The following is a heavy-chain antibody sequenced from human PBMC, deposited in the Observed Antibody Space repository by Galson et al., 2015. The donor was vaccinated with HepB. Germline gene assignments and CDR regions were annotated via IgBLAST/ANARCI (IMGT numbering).Heavy chain of an antibody. Sequence: SETLSLTCTVSGGSISSYYWSWIRQPPGKGLEWIGYIYYSGSTNYNPSLKSRVTISVDTSKNQFSLKLSSVTAADTAVYYCARNAVTYYYDSSGYSHFDYWGQGTLATVSS. D-gene: IGHD3-22*01. CDR3: ARNAVTYYYDSSGYSHFDY. CDR2: IYYSGST. CDR1: GGSISSYY. V-gene: IGHV4-59*01. J-gene: IGHJ4*02.